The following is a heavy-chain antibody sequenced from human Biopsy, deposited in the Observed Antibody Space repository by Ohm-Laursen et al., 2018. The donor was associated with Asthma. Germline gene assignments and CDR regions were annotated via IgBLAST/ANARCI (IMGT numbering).Heavy chain of an antibody. CDR2: INTNTGNP. Sequence: VASVKVSCNASGYTVTRYVINWVRQAPGPGLEWMGWINTNTGNPTYAQGFTGRFVFSLDTSVNTAHLQISSLKAEDTAVYYCARMISYYHEMRAPFFDYWGQGTLVTVSS. CDR3: ARMISYYHEMRAPFFDY. CDR1: GYTVTRYV. V-gene: IGHV7-4-1*02. J-gene: IGHJ4*02. D-gene: IGHD3-22*01.